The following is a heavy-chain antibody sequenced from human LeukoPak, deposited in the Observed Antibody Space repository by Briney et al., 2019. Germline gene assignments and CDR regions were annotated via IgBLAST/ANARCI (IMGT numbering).Heavy chain of an antibody. V-gene: IGHV3-11*01. CDR2: IRNRGSTI. J-gene: IGHJ4*02. D-gene: IGHD2-15*01. CDR3: AKGSLAVSATPLDV. CDR1: GFTFSDSF. Sequence: GGSLRLSCTASGFTFSDSFMSWIRQAPGKGLEWITYIRNRGSTIYYADSVKGRCTISRDTAKNPLSLQMNSLRADDTAVYYCAKGSLAVSATPLDVWGQGTLVSVSS.